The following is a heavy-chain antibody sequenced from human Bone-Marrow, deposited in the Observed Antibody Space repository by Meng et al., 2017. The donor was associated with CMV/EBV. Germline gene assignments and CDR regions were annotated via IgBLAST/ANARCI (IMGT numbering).Heavy chain of an antibody. CDR2: ISYDGSNK. D-gene: IGHD6-13*01. Sequence: GESLKISCAASGFTFSSYAMHWVRQAPGKGLEWVAVISYDGSNKYYADSVKGRFTISRDNSKNTLYLQMNSLRAEDTAVYYCAREGYSSSWPNWFDPWGQGPLVTGSS. J-gene: IGHJ5*02. V-gene: IGHV3-30-3*01. CDR1: GFTFSSYA. CDR3: AREGYSSSWPNWFDP.